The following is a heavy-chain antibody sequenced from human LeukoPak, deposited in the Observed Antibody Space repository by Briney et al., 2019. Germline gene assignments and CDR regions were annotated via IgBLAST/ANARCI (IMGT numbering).Heavy chain of an antibody. J-gene: IGHJ1*01. Sequence: GGSLRLSCAASEFDFSSHAMTWVRQAPGKGLEWVSAINISGSKTYYADSMKDRFTMSRDNAENSLYLQMNSLRVDDTAVYYCARGSTRSSSPLHYWGQGTLVTVSS. CDR1: EFDFSSHA. V-gene: IGHV3-21*01. D-gene: IGHD1-26*01. CDR3: ARGSTRSSSPLHY. CDR2: INISGSKT.